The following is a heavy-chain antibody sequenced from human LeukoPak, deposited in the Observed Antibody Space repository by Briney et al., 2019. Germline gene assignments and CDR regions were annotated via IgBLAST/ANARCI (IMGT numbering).Heavy chain of an antibody. J-gene: IGHJ4*02. CDR2: FYYSGSA. CDR1: GGSISSSSYY. D-gene: IGHD4/OR15-4a*01. V-gene: IGHV4-39*07. CDR3: AREVGANLGSVGFDY. Sequence: SETLSLTCTVSGGSISSSSYYWGWIRQPPGEGLEWIGSFYYSGSAYYNPSLKSRVTISVDTSKNQFSLKLSSVTAADTAVYYCAREVGANLGSVGFDYWGQGTLVTVSS.